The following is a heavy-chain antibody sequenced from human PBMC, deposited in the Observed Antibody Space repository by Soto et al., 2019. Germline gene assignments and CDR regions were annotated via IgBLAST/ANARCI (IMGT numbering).Heavy chain of an antibody. V-gene: IGHV4-34*01. CDR3: ARGLGYRGPYYYYYYGMDV. Sequence: LSLTCAVYGGSFSGYYWSWIRQPPGKGLEWIGEINHSGSTNYNPSLKSRVTISVDTSKNQFSLKLSSVTAADTAVYYCARGLGYRGPYYYYYYGMDVWGQGTTVTVSS. D-gene: IGHD5-18*01. CDR1: GGSFSGYY. CDR2: INHSGST. J-gene: IGHJ6*02.